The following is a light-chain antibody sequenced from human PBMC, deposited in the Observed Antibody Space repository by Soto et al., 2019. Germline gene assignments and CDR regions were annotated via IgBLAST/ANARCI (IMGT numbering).Light chain of an antibody. CDR1: QSVLSSSNNKNS. Sequence: DIVMTQSPDSLAVSLGERATMNCKSSQSVLSSSNNKNSIAWYQQKPGQPPRLLIYWASTRESGVPDRFSGSGSGTDFTLTISSLQAEDVAVYYCQQYYSTPTFGQGTKVDIK. CDR2: WAS. J-gene: IGKJ1*01. CDR3: QQYYSTPT. V-gene: IGKV4-1*01.